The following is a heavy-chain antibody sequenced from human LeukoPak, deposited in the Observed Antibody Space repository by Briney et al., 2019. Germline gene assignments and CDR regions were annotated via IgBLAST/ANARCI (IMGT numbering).Heavy chain of an antibody. CDR1: GGSFSGYY. CDR2: INHSGST. V-gene: IGHV4-34*01. Sequence: PSETLSLTCAVYGGSFSGYYWSWIRQPPGKGLEWIGEINHSGSTNYNPSLKSRVTIPVDTSKNQFSLKLSSVTAADTAVYYCARGPYCSGGSCSVAFDYWGQGTLVTVSS. CDR3: ARGPYCSGGSCSVAFDY. J-gene: IGHJ4*02. D-gene: IGHD2-15*01.